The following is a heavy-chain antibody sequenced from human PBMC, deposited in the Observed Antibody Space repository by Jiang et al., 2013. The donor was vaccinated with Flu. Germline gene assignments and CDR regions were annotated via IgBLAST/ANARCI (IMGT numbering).Heavy chain of an antibody. J-gene: IGHJ6*02. CDR3: ARDLAHSPYYYYYYGMDV. D-gene: IGHD1-26*01. CDR2: ISSSSSYI. V-gene: IGHV3-21*01. Sequence: VQLLESGGGLVKPGGSLRLSCAASGFTFSSYSMNWVRQAPGKGLEWVSSISSSSSYIYYADSVKGRFTISRDNAKNSLYLQMNSLRAEDTAVYYCARDLAHSPYYYYYYGMDVVGPRDHGHRLL. CDR1: GFTFSSYS.